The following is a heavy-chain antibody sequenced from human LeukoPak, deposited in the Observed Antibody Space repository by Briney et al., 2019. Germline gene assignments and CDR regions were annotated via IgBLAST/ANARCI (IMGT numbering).Heavy chain of an antibody. V-gene: IGHV1-2*02. CDR1: GYTFTGYY. J-gene: IGHJ4*02. Sequence: ASVKVSCXASGYTFTGYYMHWVRQAHGQGLEWMGWIYPNSGATKYAQKFQGRVTMTRDTSISTAYMELSGLRSDDTAVYYCGTLLSNGPFDYWGQGSLVTVSS. CDR3: GTLLSNGPFDY. CDR2: IYPNSGAT.